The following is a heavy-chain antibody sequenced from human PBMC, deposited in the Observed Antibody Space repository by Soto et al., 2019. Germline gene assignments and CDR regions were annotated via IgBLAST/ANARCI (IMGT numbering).Heavy chain of an antibody. CDR3: AKYGLSGGSGSYYNPGAFDI. D-gene: IGHD3-10*01. Sequence: PGGSLRLSCAASGFTFSSYAMSWVRQAPGKELELVSAISGSGGSTYYADSVKGRFTISRDNSKNTLYLQMNSLRAEDTAVYYCAKYGLSGGSGSYYNPGAFDIWGQGTMVTVSS. CDR2: ISGSGGST. CDR1: GFTFSSYA. J-gene: IGHJ3*02. V-gene: IGHV3-23*01.